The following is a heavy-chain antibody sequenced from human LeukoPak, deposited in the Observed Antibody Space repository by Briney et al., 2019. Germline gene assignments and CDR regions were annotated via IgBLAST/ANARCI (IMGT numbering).Heavy chain of an antibody. V-gene: IGHV1-18*01. CDR2: ISAYNGNT. CDR1: GYTFTSYG. D-gene: IGHD3-22*01. Sequence: SVKVSCKASGYTFTSYGISWVRQAPGQGLEWMGWISAYNGNTNYAQKLQGRVTMTTDTSTSTAYMELRSLRSDDTAVYYCARSGPSRYYDSSGYSDYWGQGTLVTVSS. CDR3: ARSGPSRYYDSSGYSDY. J-gene: IGHJ4*02.